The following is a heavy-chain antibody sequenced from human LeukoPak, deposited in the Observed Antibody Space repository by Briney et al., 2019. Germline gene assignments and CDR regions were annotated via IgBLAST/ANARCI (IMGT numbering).Heavy chain of an antibody. V-gene: IGHV3-74*03. CDR2: IDSDGGRI. Sequence: PVGSLRLSCVGSGLGLSGYWMHWVRQVPGKGLAWLSRIDSDGGRIQYADSVKGRFTISRDNAKNTVYLQMNSLRPEDTALYYCVADSGNRSGGDLWGQGTLVTVSS. D-gene: IGHD1-26*01. CDR1: GLGLSGYW. J-gene: IGHJ5*02. CDR3: VADSGNRSGGDL.